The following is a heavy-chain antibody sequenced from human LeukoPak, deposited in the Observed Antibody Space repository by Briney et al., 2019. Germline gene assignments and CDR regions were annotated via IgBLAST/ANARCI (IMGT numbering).Heavy chain of an antibody. J-gene: IGHJ5*02. CDR3: ATLKVYYYDSSGLVSWFDP. CDR1: GYTFTSYD. D-gene: IGHD3-22*01. CDR2: MNPNSGNT. Sequence: GASVKVSCKASGYTFTSYDINWVRQATGQGLEWMGWMNPNSGNTGYAQKFQGRVTMTRNTSISTAYMELSSLRSEDTAVYYCATLKVYYYDSSGLVSWFDPWGQGTLVTVSS. V-gene: IGHV1-8*01.